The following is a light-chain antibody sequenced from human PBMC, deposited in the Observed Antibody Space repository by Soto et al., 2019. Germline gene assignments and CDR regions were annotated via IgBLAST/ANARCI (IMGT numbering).Light chain of an antibody. CDR2: EVS. CDR3: SSYTGSTYV. CDR1: SSNIGSNY. Sequence: QSVLTQPPSASGTPGQRVTISCSGSSSNIGSNYVYWYQQYPGKVPKVMIYEVSNRPSGVSNRFSGSKSGNTASLTISGVQAEDEADYYCSSYTGSTYVFGTGTKVTVL. J-gene: IGLJ1*01. V-gene: IGLV2-14*01.